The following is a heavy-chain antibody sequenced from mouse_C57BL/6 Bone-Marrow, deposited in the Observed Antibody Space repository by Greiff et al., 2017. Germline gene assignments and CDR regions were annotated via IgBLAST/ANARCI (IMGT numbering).Heavy chain of an antibody. J-gene: IGHJ2*01. CDR3: ARAYYYGSSYGY. V-gene: IGHV1-81*01. CDR2: IYPRSGNT. CDR1: GYTFTSYG. D-gene: IGHD1-1*01. Sequence: VKVVESGAELARPGASVKLSCKASGYTFTSYGISWVKQRTGQGLEWIGEIYPRSGNTYYNEKFKGKATLTADKSSSTAYMELRSLTSEDSAVYFCARAYYYGSSYGYWGQGTTLTVSS.